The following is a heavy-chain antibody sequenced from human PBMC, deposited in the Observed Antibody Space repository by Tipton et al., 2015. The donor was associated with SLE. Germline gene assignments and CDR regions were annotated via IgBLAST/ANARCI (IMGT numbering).Heavy chain of an antibody. CDR1: GGSISSSSYY. D-gene: IGHD3-10*01. CDR2: IYYSGST. Sequence: TLSLTCTVSGGSISSSSYYWGWIRQPPGKGLEWIGYIYYSGSTNYNPSLKSRVTISVDTSKNQFSLKLSSVTAADTAVYYCAREGDYGSGSLQAFDIWGQGTMVTVSS. J-gene: IGHJ3*02. V-gene: IGHV4-61*01. CDR3: AREGDYGSGSLQAFDI.